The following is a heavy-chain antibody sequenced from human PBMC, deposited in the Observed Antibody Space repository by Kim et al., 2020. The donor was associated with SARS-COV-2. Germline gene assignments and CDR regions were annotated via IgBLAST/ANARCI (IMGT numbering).Heavy chain of an antibody. CDR1: GGTFSSYA. J-gene: IGHJ6*02. CDR3: ARSRLGTSIAAAGFRVMDV. D-gene: IGHD6-13*01. V-gene: IGHV1-69*13. CDR2: IIPIFGTA. Sequence: SVKVSCKASGGTFSSYAISWVRQAPGQGLEWMGGIIPIFGTANYAQKFQGRVTITADESTSTAYMELSSLRSEDTAVYYCARSRLGTSIAAAGFRVMDVWGQGTTVTVSS.